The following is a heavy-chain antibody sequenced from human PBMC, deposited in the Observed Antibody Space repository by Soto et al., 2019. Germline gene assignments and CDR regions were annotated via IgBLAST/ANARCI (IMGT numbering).Heavy chain of an antibody. V-gene: IGHV2-5*02. J-gene: IGHJ4*02. CDR3: AHRVLRTVFGLVTTTAIYFDF. CDR2: IYWDDDK. CDR1: GFSLTTSGVG. Sequence: QITLNESGPTQVKPRQTLTLTCTFSGFSLTTSGVGVGWIRQSPGKAPEWLALIYWDDDKRYSPSLKSRLTITKDTSKHQVVLTMADLDPADTATYYCAHRVLRTVFGLVTTTAIYFDFWGQGTRSPSP. D-gene: IGHD3-3*01.